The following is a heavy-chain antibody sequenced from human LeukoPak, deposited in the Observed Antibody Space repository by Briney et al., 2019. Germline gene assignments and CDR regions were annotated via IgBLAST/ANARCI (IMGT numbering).Heavy chain of an antibody. D-gene: IGHD3-22*01. Sequence: ASVKVSCKASGYTFTGYYMHWVRQAPGQGLEWMGRINPNSGGTNYAQKFQGRVTMTRDTSISTAYMELSRLRSDDTAVYYCARGGARGLYYYDSSGYYSLDYWGQGTLVTVSS. J-gene: IGHJ4*02. CDR3: ARGGARGLYYYDSSGYYSLDY. CDR2: INPNSGGT. V-gene: IGHV1-2*06. CDR1: GYTFTGYY.